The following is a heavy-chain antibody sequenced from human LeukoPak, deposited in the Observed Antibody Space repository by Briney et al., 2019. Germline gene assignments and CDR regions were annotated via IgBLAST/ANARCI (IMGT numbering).Heavy chain of an antibody. D-gene: IGHD5/OR15-5a*01. CDR3: ARGIWTSHSVGYYFDN. CDR1: GYTFVNYA. V-gene: IGHV1-3*03. CDR2: INAGNGNT. Sequence: GASVKVSCKASGYTFVNYAVNRVRQAPGQRLEWMGWINAGNGNTKYSQNFQGRVTITRDASASTAYMELSSLRSEDMAIYYCARGIWTSHSVGYYFDNWGQGTLVTVSS. J-gene: IGHJ4*02.